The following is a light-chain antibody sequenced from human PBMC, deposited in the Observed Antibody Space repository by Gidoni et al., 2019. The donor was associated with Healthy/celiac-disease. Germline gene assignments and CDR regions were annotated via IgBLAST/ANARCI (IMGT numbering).Light chain of an antibody. J-gene: IGLJ3*02. CDR2: DDS. V-gene: IGLV3-21*02. Sequence: SYVLTQPPSASVAPGQTARLPCGGNNIGIKSVHWYQQKPGQAPVLVVYDDSDRPSGIPERFSGSNSGNTATLTISRVEAGDEADYYCQVWDSSSDGGVFGGGTKLTVL. CDR1: NIGIKS. CDR3: QVWDSSSDGGV.